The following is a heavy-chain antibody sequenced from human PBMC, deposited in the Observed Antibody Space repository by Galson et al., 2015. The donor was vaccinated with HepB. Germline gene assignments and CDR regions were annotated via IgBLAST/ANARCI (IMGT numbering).Heavy chain of an antibody. CDR2: ISAYNGNT. CDR1: GYTFTSYG. V-gene: IGHV1-18*01. Sequence: SVKVSCKASGYTFTSYGISWVRQAPGQGLEWMGWISAYNGNTNYAQKLQGRVTMTTDTSTSTAYMELRSLRSDDTAVYYCAREAGSSWTTPTGDAFDIWGQGTMVTVSS. J-gene: IGHJ3*02. D-gene: IGHD6-13*01. CDR3: AREAGSSWTTPTGDAFDI.